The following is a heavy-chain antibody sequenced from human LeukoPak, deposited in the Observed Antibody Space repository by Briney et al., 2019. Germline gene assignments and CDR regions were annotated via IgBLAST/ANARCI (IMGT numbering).Heavy chain of an antibody. Sequence: SQTLSLTCTVSGGSISSGGYYWSWIRQHPGKGLEWIGYIYYSGSTYYNPSLKSRVTISVDTSKNQFSLKLSSVTAADTAVYYCARGYCSSTSCYSADYWGQGTLVTVSS. D-gene: IGHD2-2*02. CDR3: ARGYCSSTSCYSADY. J-gene: IGHJ4*02. CDR2: IYYSGST. V-gene: IGHV4-31*03. CDR1: GGSISSGGYY.